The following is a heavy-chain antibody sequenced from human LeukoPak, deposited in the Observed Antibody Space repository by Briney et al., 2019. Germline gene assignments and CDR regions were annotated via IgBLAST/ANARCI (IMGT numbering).Heavy chain of an antibody. D-gene: IGHD2-2*03. V-gene: IGHV1-2*02. Sequence: ASVKVSCKASGYTFTGYYMHWVRQAPGQGLEWMGWINPNSGGTNYAQKFQGRVTMTRDTSISTAYMELSRLRSDDTAVYYCARDGYCSSTSCSGPGDYWGQGTLVTVSS. J-gene: IGHJ4*02. CDR3: ARDGYCSSTSCSGPGDY. CDR1: GYTFTGYY. CDR2: INPNSGGT.